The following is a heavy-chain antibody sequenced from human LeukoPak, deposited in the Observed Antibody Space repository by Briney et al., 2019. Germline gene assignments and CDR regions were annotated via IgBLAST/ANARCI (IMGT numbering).Heavy chain of an antibody. V-gene: IGHV3-23*01. J-gene: IGHJ6*03. CDR1: GFTFSSYA. D-gene: IGHD3-10*01. CDR3: AKAGSGYYYYGSGSYYKDYYYMDV. Sequence: PGGSLRLSCAASGFTFSSYAMSWVRQAPGKGLEWVSSISGSGGTTYYADSVKGRFTISRDNSKNTLYLQMNSLRAEDTAVYYCAKAGSGYYYYGSGSYYKDYYYMDVRVKGTTVTVSS. CDR2: ISGSGGTT.